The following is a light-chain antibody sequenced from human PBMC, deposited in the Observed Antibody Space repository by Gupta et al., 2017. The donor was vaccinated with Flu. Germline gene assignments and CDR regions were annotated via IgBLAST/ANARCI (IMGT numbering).Light chain of an antibody. CDR3: LQEFGPPGS. V-gene: IGKV4-1*01. Sequence: SLRDTSTINCKASQSGWDSDNSKNFLAWYQQKPGQSPRLLIYWASTRESGVPDSFSGSGSGTDFNLTISELQAEDVAVYYCLQEFGPPGSFGRGTQVDIK. CDR1: QSGWDSDNSKNF. CDR2: WAS. J-gene: IGKJ4*01.